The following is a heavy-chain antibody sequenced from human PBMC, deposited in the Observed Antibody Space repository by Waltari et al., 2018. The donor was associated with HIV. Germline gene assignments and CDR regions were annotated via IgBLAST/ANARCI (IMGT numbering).Heavy chain of an antibody. D-gene: IGHD2-15*01. Sequence: VQLVQSGAEVKKPGAFLKISWTVTGSNFDKYCIGRVSHMPGKGLEWMGMIYPGDSDTRYSPSFQGQVTFSADTSITTAYLQWSNLKASDTAMYYCARHELVDGNDSYGMDVWGQGTTVTVSS. J-gene: IGHJ6*02. CDR3: ARHELVDGNDSYGMDV. CDR1: GSNFDKYC. CDR2: IYPGDSDT. V-gene: IGHV5-51*01.